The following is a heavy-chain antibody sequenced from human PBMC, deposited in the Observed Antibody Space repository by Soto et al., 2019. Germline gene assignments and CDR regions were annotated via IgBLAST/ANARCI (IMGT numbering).Heavy chain of an antibody. D-gene: IGHD2-8*02. CDR2: ISRDGGTK. Sequence: QVQLVESGGGVVQPGRSLRLSCAASGFTVSSYGMRWVRQAPGKGLEWVAVISRDGGTKYYADSVKGRFTISRDNSRNTLFLEMNSLRGDDMAVYYCTGEVASGYWGQGTLFTVSS. J-gene: IGHJ4*02. V-gene: IGHV3-30*03. CDR1: GFTVSSYG. CDR3: TGEVASGY.